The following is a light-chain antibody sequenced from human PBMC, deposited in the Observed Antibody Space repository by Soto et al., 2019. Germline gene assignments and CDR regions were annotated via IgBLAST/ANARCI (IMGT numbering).Light chain of an antibody. V-gene: IGKV3-20*01. CDR2: RAS. CDR3: RQYGSTPPYT. Sequence: EIVLTQSPGTLPASPGERATLSCRASHSVSSSYFTWYQQRPGQAPRLLIARASRRATGIPARFSASGAGTAFTPTISRLEPEDSAVYYCRQYGSTPPYTFGQGTKLEIK. J-gene: IGKJ2*01. CDR1: HSVSSSY.